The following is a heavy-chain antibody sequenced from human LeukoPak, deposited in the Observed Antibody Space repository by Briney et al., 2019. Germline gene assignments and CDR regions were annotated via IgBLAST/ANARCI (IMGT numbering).Heavy chain of an antibody. V-gene: IGHV4-39*01. J-gene: IGHJ4*02. CDR1: GGPISRSDYY. CDR2: IYYSGST. Sequence: SETLSLTCTVSGGPISRSDYYWDWIRQPPGKGLEWIGTIYYSGSTNYNPSLKSRVTISVDTSKNQFSLKLSSVTAADTAVYYCASRTGFGEPYFGYWGQGTLVTVSS. CDR3: ASRTGFGEPYFGY. D-gene: IGHD3-10*01.